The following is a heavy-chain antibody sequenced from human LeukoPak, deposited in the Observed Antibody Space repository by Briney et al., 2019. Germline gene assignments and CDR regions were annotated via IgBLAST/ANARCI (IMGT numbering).Heavy chain of an antibody. V-gene: IGHV3-33*05. CDR3: AGSLGPLTEY. J-gene: IGHJ4*02. D-gene: IGHD7-27*01. CDR1: GFSVTTHG. Sequence: GGSLRLSCAAFGFSVTTHGMSWVRQAPGKGLEWVATISYDGSNKYHADSVKGRFTISRDSPKNTLYLQMNSLRAEDTAMYYCAGSLGPLTEYWGQGTLVTVSS. CDR2: ISYDGSNK.